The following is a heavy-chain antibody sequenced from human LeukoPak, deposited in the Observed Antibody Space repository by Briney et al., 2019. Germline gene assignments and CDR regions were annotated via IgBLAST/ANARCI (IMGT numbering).Heavy chain of an antibody. CDR2: IGGGGSDT. V-gene: IGHV3-23*01. CDR1: GFTVSSNY. D-gene: IGHD3-9*01. Sequence: PGGSLRLSCAASGFTVSSNYMSWVRQAPGKGLEWVAAIGGGGSDTKYTDSVMGRFTLSRDLSKNTLYLQMNSLRAEDTAVYFCAKDIFHWAFDIWGQGTMVTVSS. J-gene: IGHJ3*02. CDR3: AKDIFHWAFDI.